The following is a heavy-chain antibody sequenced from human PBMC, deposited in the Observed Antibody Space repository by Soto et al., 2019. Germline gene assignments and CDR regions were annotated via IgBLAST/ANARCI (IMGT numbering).Heavy chain of an antibody. D-gene: IGHD7-27*01. V-gene: IGHV3-23*01. Sequence: GGSLRLSCAASGFTFSSYAMSWVRQAPGKGLEWVSAISGSGGSTYYADSVKGRFTISRDNSKNTLYLQMNSLRAEDTAVYYCAKGPEAAGDYHYFDYWGQGTLVTVSS. CDR3: AKGPEAAGDYHYFDY. CDR1: GFTFSSYA. J-gene: IGHJ4*02. CDR2: ISGSGGST.